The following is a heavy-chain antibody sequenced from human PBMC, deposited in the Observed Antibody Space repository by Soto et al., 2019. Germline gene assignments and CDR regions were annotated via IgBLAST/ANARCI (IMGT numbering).Heavy chain of an antibody. CDR3: ARTARDGGYGDYYGMDV. D-gene: IGHD4-17*01. J-gene: IGHJ6*02. Sequence: SVQVPCKASGGTFSSYAISWVRQAPGQGLEWMGGIIPIFGTANYAQKFQGRVTITADESTSTAYMELSSLRSEDTAVYYCARTARDGGYGDYYGMDVWGQGTTVTVSS. V-gene: IGHV1-69*13. CDR2: IIPIFGTA. CDR1: GGTFSSYA.